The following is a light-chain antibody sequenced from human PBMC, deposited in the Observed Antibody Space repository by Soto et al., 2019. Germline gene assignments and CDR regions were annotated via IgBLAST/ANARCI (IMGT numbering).Light chain of an antibody. CDR3: QQYNIYPWT. CDR1: QSISSW. Sequence: DIQMTQSPSTVSASVGDRVTITCRASQSISSWLAWYQQKPGKAPNLLIYKASSLESGVPSRFSGSGSGTEFTLTISRLQPDDFATYYCQQYNIYPWTFGQGTKVEIK. CDR2: KAS. V-gene: IGKV1-5*03. J-gene: IGKJ1*01.